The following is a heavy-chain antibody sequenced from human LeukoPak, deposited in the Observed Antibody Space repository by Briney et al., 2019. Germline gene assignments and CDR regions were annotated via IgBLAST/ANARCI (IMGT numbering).Heavy chain of an antibody. CDR3: ARRGYYGSGSYYSYYYYGMDV. CDR1: GGSISSYY. Sequence: SDTLSLTCTVSGGSISSYYWSWIRQPPGKGLEWIGYIYYSGSTNYNPSLKSRVTISVDTSKNQFSLKLSSVTAADTAVYYCARRGYYGSGSYYSYYYYGMDVWGQGTTVTVSS. V-gene: IGHV4-59*08. CDR2: IYYSGST. J-gene: IGHJ6*02. D-gene: IGHD3-10*01.